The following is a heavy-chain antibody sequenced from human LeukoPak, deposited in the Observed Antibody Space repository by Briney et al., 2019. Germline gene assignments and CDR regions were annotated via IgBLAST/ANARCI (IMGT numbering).Heavy chain of an antibody. CDR3: AKQATPGRYYFGY. D-gene: IGHD2-2*01. Sequence: PGGSLRLSCAASGFSFSDHGMNWVRQAPGKGLEWVAFIRYDGSGKYYADSVKGRFTISRDNSKNTLYLQMGSLSAEDTAVYYCAKQATPGRYYFGYWGQGTLITVSS. CDR1: GFSFSDHG. J-gene: IGHJ4*02. CDR2: IRYDGSGK. V-gene: IGHV3-30*02.